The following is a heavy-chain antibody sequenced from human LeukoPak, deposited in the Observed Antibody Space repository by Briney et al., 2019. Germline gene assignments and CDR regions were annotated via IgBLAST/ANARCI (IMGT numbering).Heavy chain of an antibody. CDR3: TREGATPQKSVDY. Sequence: GGSLRLSCAASGVTFTSASMNWGRQAPGPGLEWVSSISSSSSYIYYADSVKGRFTISRDNAKNSLYLQMNSLRAEDTAVYYWTREGATPQKSVDYWGQGTLVTVSS. CDR2: ISSSSSYI. V-gene: IGHV3-21*01. D-gene: IGHD3-16*01. J-gene: IGHJ4*02. CDR1: GVTFTSAS.